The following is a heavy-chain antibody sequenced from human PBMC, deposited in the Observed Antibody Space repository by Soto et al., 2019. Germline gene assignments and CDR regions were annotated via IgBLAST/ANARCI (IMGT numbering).Heavy chain of an antibody. CDR3: ARGRNDFWSGYRMDV. V-gene: IGHV1-3*01. D-gene: IGHD3-3*01. CDR1: GYTFTSYA. Sequence: ASVKVSCKASGYTFTSYAMHWVRQAPGQRLEWMGWINAGNGNTKYSQKFQGRVIMTRNTSVSTAYMELSSLRSEDTAVYYCARGRNDFWSGYRMDVWGKGTTVTVS. CDR2: INAGNGNT. J-gene: IGHJ6*03.